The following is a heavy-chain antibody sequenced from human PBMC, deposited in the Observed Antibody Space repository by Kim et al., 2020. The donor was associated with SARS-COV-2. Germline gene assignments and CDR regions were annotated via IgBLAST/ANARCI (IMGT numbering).Heavy chain of an antibody. J-gene: IGHJ5*02. CDR3: ARRGIGAIGTGFDP. CDR2: ITYSGTT. D-gene: IGHD6-13*01. V-gene: IGHV4-39*01. CDR1: GDSISSSNYY. Sequence: SETLSLTCTVSGDSISSSNYYWGRTRQPPEKGLEWIASITYSGTTYYNPSLKSRVTISVDTSKNQFSLKLSSVTAADTAVYYCARRGIGAIGTGFDPWGQGPLVTISS.